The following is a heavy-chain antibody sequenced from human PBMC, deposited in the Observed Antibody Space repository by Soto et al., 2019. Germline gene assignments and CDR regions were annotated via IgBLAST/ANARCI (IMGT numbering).Heavy chain of an antibody. V-gene: IGHV1-2*04. CDR3: ARGDSTDCSNGVCSFFYNHEMDV. CDR2: INPKSGGT. D-gene: IGHD2-8*01. Sequence: ASVKVSCKASGYSFTDYHIHWVRQAPGQGLEWLGRINPKSGGTSTAQKFQGWVTMTTDTSISTASMELTRLTSDYTAIYYCARGDSTDCSNGVCSFFYNHEMDVWG. CDR1: GYSFTDYH. J-gene: IGHJ6*02.